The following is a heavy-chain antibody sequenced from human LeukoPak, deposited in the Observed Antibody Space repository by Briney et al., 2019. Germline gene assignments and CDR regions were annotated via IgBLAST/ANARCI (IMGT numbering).Heavy chain of an antibody. CDR2: ISSSLTYT. CDR1: GFTFSDYY. J-gene: IGHJ4*02. D-gene: IGHD3-22*01. CDR3: ARLLGGMIVAAY. V-gene: IGHV3-11*03. Sequence: PGGSLRLSCAASGFTFSDYYMSWIRQAPGKGLEWASYISSSLTYTNYADSVKGRFTISRDNAKNSLYLQMNSLRAEDTAVYYCARLLGGMIVAAYWGQGTLVSVSS.